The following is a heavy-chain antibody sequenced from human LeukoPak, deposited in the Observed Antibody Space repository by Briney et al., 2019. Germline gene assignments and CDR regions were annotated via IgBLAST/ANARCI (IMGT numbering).Heavy chain of an antibody. Sequence: GRSLRLSCAASGFPFNVYGMHWVRQAPGKGLEWVALVWYDGTNKYYADSVKGRFTISRDNAKNSLYLQMNSLRAEDTAVYYCARDQAVGDAFDIWGQGTMVTVSS. CDR2: VWYDGTNK. J-gene: IGHJ3*02. CDR1: GFPFNVYG. D-gene: IGHD6-25*01. V-gene: IGHV3-33*01. CDR3: ARDQAVGDAFDI.